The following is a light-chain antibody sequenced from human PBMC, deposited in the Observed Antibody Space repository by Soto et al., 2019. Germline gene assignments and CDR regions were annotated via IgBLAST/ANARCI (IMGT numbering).Light chain of an antibody. Sequence: EIVLTQSPGTLSLSPGERATLSCRASQSVSSSYLAWYQQKPGQAPRLLIYGASRRAAGIPDRLSGSGSGTDFTLTISRLEPEDFAVYYCQQYGSSFTFGQGTRLEIK. V-gene: IGKV3-20*01. CDR1: QSVSSSY. J-gene: IGKJ5*01. CDR3: QQYGSSFT. CDR2: GAS.